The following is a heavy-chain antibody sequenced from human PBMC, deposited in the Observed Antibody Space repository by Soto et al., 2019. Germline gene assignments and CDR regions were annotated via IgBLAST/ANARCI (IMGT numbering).Heavy chain of an antibody. CDR1: GYTFTKFY. V-gene: IGHV1-46*01. CDR2: IDPSGGTT. CDR3: ARDGDLTGYSDPSFDY. Sequence: GASVKVSCKASGYTFTKFYMHWVRQAPGQGLEWMGIIDPSGGTTSYAQKFQGRVTMTRDTSTTTVYMELSSLRSEDTAVYYCARDGDLTGYSDPSFDYWG. D-gene: IGHD3-9*01. J-gene: IGHJ4*01.